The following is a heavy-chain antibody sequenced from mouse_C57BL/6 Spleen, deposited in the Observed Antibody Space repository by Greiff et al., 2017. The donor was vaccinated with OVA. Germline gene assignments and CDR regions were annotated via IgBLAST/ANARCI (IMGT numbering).Heavy chain of an antibody. V-gene: IGHV5-9*01. J-gene: IGHJ4*01. CDR2: ISGGGGNT. Sequence: EVHLVESGGGLVKPGGSLKLSCAASGFTFSSYTMSWVRQTPEKRLEWVATISGGGGNTYYPDSVKGRFTISSDNAKNTLYLQMSSLRSEDTALYYCARHGNWDEGAMDYWGQGTSVTVSS. CDR1: GFTFSSYT. D-gene: IGHD4-1*01. CDR3: ARHGNWDEGAMDY.